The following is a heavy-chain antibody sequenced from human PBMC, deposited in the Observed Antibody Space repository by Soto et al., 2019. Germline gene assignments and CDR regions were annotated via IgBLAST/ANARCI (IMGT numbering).Heavy chain of an antibody. J-gene: IGHJ5*02. V-gene: IGHV3-53*01. D-gene: IGHD1-26*01. CDR2: HYSGGST. Sequence: PGGSLRLSGAISGFSVSSNYLSWFRQAPGKGLEWVSVHYSGGSTYYADSVQGRFTISRDKSNNTLYLQMRRVRAEDTAVYFCARHRHPRGTVGATSPLDPWGQGTQVTVSS. CDR1: GFSVSSNY. CDR3: ARHRHPRGTVGATSPLDP.